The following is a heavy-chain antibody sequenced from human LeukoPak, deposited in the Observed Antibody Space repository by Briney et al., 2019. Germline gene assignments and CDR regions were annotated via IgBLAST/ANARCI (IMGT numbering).Heavy chain of an antibody. J-gene: IGHJ4*02. V-gene: IGHV3-21*01. Sequence: PGGSLRLSCAASGFTFSSYSMNWVRQAPGKGLEWVSSISSSSSYIYYADSVKGRFTISRDNAKNSLYLQMNSLRADDTAVYYCARDYYGSRSVIAYWGQGTLVTVSS. CDR3: ARDYYGSRSVIAY. CDR1: GFTFSSYS. CDR2: ISSSSSYI. D-gene: IGHD3-10*01.